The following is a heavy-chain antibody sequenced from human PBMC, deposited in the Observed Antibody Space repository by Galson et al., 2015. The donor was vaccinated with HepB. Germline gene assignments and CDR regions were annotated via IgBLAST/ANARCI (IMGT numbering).Heavy chain of an antibody. CDR3: ARVPGRTTRIAVAGTEGYFDL. CDR1: GYTFTSYG. Sequence: SVKVSCKASGYTFTSYGISWVRQAPGQGLEWMGWISAYNGNTNYAQKLQGRVTMTTDTSTSTAYMELRSLRSDDTAVYYCARVPGRTTRIAVAGTEGYFDLWGRGTLVTVSS. CDR2: ISAYNGNT. D-gene: IGHD6-19*01. V-gene: IGHV1-18*04. J-gene: IGHJ2*01.